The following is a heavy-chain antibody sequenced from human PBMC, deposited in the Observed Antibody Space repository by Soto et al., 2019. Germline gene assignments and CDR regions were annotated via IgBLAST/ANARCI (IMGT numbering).Heavy chain of an antibody. CDR2: IIPVFGST. J-gene: IGHJ4*02. CDR3: ARGGSGYVCFNEC. Sequence: QEQLVQSGAEVRKPGSSVRVSCKDSGGLFSSYAISWVRQAPGQGLEWMGGIIPVFGSTNYAQKFQDRLTITADENTNTAYMDLSSLKSDDTAIYYCARGGSGYVCFNECWGQGTLVTVSS. V-gene: IGHV1-69*01. D-gene: IGHD3-22*01. CDR1: GGLFSSYA.